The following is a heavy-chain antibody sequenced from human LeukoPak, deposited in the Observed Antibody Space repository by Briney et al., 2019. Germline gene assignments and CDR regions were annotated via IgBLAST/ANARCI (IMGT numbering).Heavy chain of an antibody. V-gene: IGHV1-18*01. J-gene: IGHJ4*02. D-gene: IGHD1-26*01. CDR3: ARDRVGATTGPNDY. CDR2: ISAYNGNT. Sequence: ASVKVSCKASGYTFTSYGICWVRLAPGQGLEWMGWISAYNGNTNYAQKLQGRVTMTTDTSTSTAYMELRSLRSDDTAVYYCARDRVGATTGPNDYWGQGTLVTVSS. CDR1: GYTFTSYG.